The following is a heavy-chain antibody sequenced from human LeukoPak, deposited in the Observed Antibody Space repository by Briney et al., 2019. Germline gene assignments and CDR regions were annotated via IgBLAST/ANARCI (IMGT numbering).Heavy chain of an antibody. J-gene: IGHJ4*02. CDR2: ISSSDNYI. D-gene: IGHD6-19*01. CDR3: ARDLSSSGWYDGYYFDY. Sequence: GGALRLSRGASGFGFSSYCMKWVGQAPGKGRVWVSAISSSDNYIYSADSVKSRFTISRDNAKNSLYLQMNSLTAEDTAVYYCARDLSSSGWYDGYYFDYWGQGALVTVPS. V-gene: IGHV3-21*01. CDR1: GFGFSSYC.